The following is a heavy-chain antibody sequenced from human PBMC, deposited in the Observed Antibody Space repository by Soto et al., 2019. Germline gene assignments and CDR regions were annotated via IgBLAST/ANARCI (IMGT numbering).Heavy chain of an antibody. J-gene: IGHJ6*03. Sequence: SVKVSCKASGGTFSSYAISWVRQAPGQGLEWMGGIIPIIGTANYAQKLQGRVTMTTDASTSTAYMELSSLRSDDTAVYYCARDRGVAPPVAGNTHYYYYMDVWGKGTTVTVSS. D-gene: IGHD6-19*01. V-gene: IGHV1-69*05. CDR1: GGTFSSYA. CDR3: ARDRGVAPPVAGNTHYYYYMDV. CDR2: IIPIIGTA.